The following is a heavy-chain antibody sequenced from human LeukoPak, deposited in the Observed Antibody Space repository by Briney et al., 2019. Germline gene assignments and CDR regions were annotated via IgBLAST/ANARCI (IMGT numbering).Heavy chain of an antibody. Sequence: SETLSLTCTVSGGSISSSSYYWGWIRQPPGKGLEWIGSIFYSGSTYYNPSLKSRVTISVDTSKNQFSLKLSSVTAADTAVYYCARVPGIAVAGYWYFDLWAVAPWSLSPQ. CDR3: ARVPGIAVAGYWYFDL. D-gene: IGHD6-19*01. V-gene: IGHV4-39*07. J-gene: IGHJ2*01. CDR2: IFYSGST. CDR1: GGSISSSSYY.